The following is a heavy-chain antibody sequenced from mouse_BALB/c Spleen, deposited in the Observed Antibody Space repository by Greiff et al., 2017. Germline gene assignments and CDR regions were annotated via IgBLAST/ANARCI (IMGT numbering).Heavy chain of an antibody. CDR2: ISNGGGST. J-gene: IGHJ1*01. V-gene: IGHV5-12-2*01. D-gene: IGHD1-1*01. Sequence: EVQLQESGGGLVQPGGSLKLSCAASGFTFSSYTMSWVRQTPEKRLEWVAYISNGGGSTNYPDTVKGRFTISRDNAKNTLYLQMSSLKSEDTAMYYCARQGYGSSYFDVWGAGTTVTVSS. CDR3: ARQGYGSSYFDV. CDR1: GFTFSSYT.